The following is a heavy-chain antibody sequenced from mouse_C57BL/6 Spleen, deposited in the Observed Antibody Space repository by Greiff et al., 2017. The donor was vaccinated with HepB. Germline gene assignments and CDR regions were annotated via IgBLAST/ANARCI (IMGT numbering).Heavy chain of an antibody. D-gene: IGHD1-1*01. J-gene: IGHJ2*01. V-gene: IGHV1-81*01. CDR1: GYTFTSYG. CDR3: ARGGYYGSSHFDY. Sequence: VKLQESGAELARPWASVKLSCKASGYTFTSYGISWVKQRTGQGLEWIGEIYPRSGNTYYNEKFKGKATLTADKSSSTAYMELRSLTSEDSAVYFCARGGYYGSSHFDYWGQGTTLTVSS. CDR2: IYPRSGNT.